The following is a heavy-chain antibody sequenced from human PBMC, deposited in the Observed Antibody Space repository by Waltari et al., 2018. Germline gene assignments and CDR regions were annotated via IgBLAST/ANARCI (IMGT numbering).Heavy chain of an antibody. V-gene: IGHV4-38-2*02. J-gene: IGHJ5*02. CDR1: GYSISRGYW. D-gene: IGHD1-26*01. CDR2: IYYSGTI. Sequence: QVQLQESGPGLVKPSEDLSLTCTVSGYSISRGYWWGWIRQPPGKGLEWIASIYYSGTIPYKPSLGGRATIPAEPSKNQFSLRLTSVTAADTAVYYCANNEWGLPVSWGQGTVVTVSS. CDR3: ANNEWGLPVS.